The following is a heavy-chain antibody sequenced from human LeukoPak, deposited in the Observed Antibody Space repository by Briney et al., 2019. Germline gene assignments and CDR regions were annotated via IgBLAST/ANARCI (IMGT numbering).Heavy chain of an antibody. Sequence: GASVKVSCKAAGYTFTTYGIIWVRRAAGHGPGWMGWISPYNSDTKYVQKFQDRVTMTTDKPKSTAYMEVRSLRSDDTAVYYCARDGYYRHFDYWGQGTLVTVSS. D-gene: IGHD3-22*01. CDR3: ARDGYYRHFDY. CDR1: GYTFTTYG. V-gene: IGHV1-18*01. J-gene: IGHJ4*02. CDR2: ISPYNSDT.